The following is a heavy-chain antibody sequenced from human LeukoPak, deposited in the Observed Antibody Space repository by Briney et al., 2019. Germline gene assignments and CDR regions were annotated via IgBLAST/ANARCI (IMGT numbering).Heavy chain of an antibody. CDR3: STDPRLLLY. CDR1: GFGFSDSY. J-gene: IGHJ4*01. D-gene: IGHD3-22*01. V-gene: IGHV3-11*01. Sequence: GGSLRLSCVVSGFGFSDSYMTWIRQTPGKGLEWLAYISGSGSDIYYADAVKGRFTISRDNAKKSLYLQMNSLRPDDTALYYCSTDPRLLLYWGHGTLVTVSS. CDR2: ISGSGSDI.